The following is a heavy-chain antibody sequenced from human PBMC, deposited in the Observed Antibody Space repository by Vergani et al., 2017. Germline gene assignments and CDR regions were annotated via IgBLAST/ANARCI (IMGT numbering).Heavy chain of an antibody. J-gene: IGHJ4*02. CDR3: ARPGSSEMVPFDY. CDR1: GGSISSSSYY. Sequence: QLQLQESGPGLVKPSETLFLTCTVSGGSISSSSYYWGWIRQPPGKGLEWIGSIYYSGSTYYNPSLKSRVTISVDTSKNQFSLTLSSVTAADTAVYYCARPGSSEMVPFDYWGQGALVTVSS. V-gene: IGHV4-39*01. D-gene: IGHD5-12*01. CDR2: IYYSGST.